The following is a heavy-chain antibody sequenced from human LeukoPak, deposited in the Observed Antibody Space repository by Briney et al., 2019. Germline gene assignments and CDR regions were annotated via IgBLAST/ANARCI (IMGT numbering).Heavy chain of an antibody. CDR2: ISSSSTI. Sequence: GGSLRLSCAASGFTFSNYSMNWVRQAPGKGLEWVSYISSSSTIYYAASVKGRFTISRDNAKNSLYLQMNSLRAEDTAVYYCAREDTAMWGYYYGMDVWGQGTTVTVSS. CDR3: AREDTAMWGYYYGMDV. V-gene: IGHV3-48*04. CDR1: GFTFSNYS. D-gene: IGHD5-18*01. J-gene: IGHJ6*02.